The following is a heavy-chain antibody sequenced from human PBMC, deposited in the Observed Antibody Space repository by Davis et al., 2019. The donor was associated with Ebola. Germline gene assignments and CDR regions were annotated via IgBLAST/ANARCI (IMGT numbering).Heavy chain of an antibody. CDR1: GGSISDYY. CDR3: ASIAVAKGHWFDP. V-gene: IGHV4-59*08. D-gene: IGHD6-19*01. J-gene: IGHJ5*02. Sequence: SETLSLTCTVSGGSISDYYWSWIRQSPGKGLEWIGNIFYSGSSSYSGSTNYHSSLKSRIFISVDTSKNQFSLKLSSVTAADTAVYYCASIAVAKGHWFDPWGQGTLVTVSS. CDR2: IFYSGSSSYSGST.